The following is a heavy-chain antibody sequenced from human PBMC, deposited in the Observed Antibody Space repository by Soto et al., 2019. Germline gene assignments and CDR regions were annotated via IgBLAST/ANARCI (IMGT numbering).Heavy chain of an antibody. D-gene: IGHD3-22*01. V-gene: IGHV4-34*01. CDR3: ARAIDSSGYYTSFDY. CDR1: GGSFSGYY. J-gene: IGHJ4*02. CDR2: INHSGST. Sequence: SETLSLTCAVYGGSFSGYYWSWIRQPPGKGLEWIGEINHSGSTNYNPSLKSRVTISVDTSKNQFSLKLSSVTAADTAVYYCARAIDSSGYYTSFDYWGQGTLVTVSS.